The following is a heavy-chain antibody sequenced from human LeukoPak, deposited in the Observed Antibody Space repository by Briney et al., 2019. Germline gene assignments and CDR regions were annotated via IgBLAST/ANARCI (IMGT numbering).Heavy chain of an antibody. CDR3: AKLPVAGLYFDY. D-gene: IGHD6-19*01. Sequence: GGSLRLSCAASGFTFSRHWMTWVRQAPGKGLEWVANIKEDGSRRNYVDSVKGRFTISRDNTKNSLYLQMNSLRVEDTAAYYCAKLPVAGLYFDYWGQGTLVTVSS. CDR2: IKEDGSRR. CDR1: GFTFSRHW. V-gene: IGHV3-7*03. J-gene: IGHJ4*02.